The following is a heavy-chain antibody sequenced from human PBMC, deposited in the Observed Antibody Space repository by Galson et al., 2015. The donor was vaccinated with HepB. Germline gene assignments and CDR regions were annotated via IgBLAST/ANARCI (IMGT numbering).Heavy chain of an antibody. J-gene: IGHJ4*02. Sequence: SVKVSCKASGYTFTSYAMHWVRQAPGQRLEWMGWINGGNGNTKYSEKFQGRVTITRDTSASTAYMYVSSLRSEDTAVYYCARGFGEGIDYWGQGTVVTVSS. D-gene: IGHD3-10*01. CDR2: INGGNGNT. V-gene: IGHV1-3*01. CDR3: ARGFGEGIDY. CDR1: GYTFTSYA.